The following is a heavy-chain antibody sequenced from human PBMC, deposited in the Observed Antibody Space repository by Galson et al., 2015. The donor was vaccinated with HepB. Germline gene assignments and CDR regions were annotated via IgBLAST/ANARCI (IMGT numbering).Heavy chain of an antibody. CDR1: GFTFSSYA. CDR2: ISGSGGST. Sequence: SLRLSCAASGFTFSSYAMTWVRQAPGKGLEWVSAISGSGGSTYYADSVKGRFTISRDNSKSTLYLQMYSLRAADTAIYYCAKERSYYGSGNYYWGQGTLVTVSS. CDR3: AKERSYYGSGNYY. V-gene: IGHV3-23*01. J-gene: IGHJ4*02. D-gene: IGHD3-10*01.